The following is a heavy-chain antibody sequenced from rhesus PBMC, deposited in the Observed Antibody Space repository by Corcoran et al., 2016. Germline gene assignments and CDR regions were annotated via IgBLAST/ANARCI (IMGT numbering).Heavy chain of an antibody. J-gene: IGHJ2*01. CDR1: GYSISSGFY. D-gene: IGHD3S6*01. CDR3: SRPSQHYWYFDL. CDR2: ISRGGSN. V-gene: IGHV4S14*01. Sequence: QVQLQESGPGLVKPSETLSLTCAVSGYSISSGFYWGWIRQPPGKGLEGIGHISRGGSNYLNPSIKSRVTLSVDTSKNQFSLKLSSVTAADTAVYYCSRPSQHYWYFDLWGPGTPITISS.